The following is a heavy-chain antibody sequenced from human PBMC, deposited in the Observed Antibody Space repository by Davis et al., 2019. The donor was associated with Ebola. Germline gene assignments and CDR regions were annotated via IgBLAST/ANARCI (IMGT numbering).Heavy chain of an antibody. D-gene: IGHD4-17*01. CDR3: AGGPTVIDY. CDR1: GFRFSSYS. J-gene: IGHJ4*02. V-gene: IGHV4-59*08. CDR2: LFHTGTT. Sequence: GSLRLSCAASGFRFSSYSMNWVRQAPGKGLEWIGYLFHTGTTNYNPSVKSRVTLSVDTAKKQFSLKLTSVTAADTAVYYCAGGPTVIDYWGQGTLVTVSS.